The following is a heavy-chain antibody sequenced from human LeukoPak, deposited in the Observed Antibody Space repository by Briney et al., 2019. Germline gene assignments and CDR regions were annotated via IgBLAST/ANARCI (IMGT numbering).Heavy chain of an antibody. Sequence: ASVKVSCKASGYTFTSYYLNWVRQAPGQGLEWMGWINPNSGGTNYAQKFQGRVTMTRDTSISTAYMELSRLRSDDTAVYYCAAGVVATFDAFDIWGQGTMVTVSS. D-gene: IGHD5-12*01. J-gene: IGHJ3*02. CDR1: GYTFTSYY. V-gene: IGHV1-2*02. CDR2: INPNSGGT. CDR3: AAGVVATFDAFDI.